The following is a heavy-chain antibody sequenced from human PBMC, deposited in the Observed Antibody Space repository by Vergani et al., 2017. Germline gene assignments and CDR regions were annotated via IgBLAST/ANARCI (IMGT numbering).Heavy chain of an antibody. J-gene: IGHJ6*03. D-gene: IGHD3-22*01. CDR3: ARVNNYESSGYDLGSWYMYV. V-gene: IGHV1-69*11. CDR2: IIPNLGTA. Sequence: QVQLVQSGAEVKKPGSSVKVSCKASGGTFSSYAISWVRQAPGQGLEWMGRIIPNLGTANYAQKFQGRVTITAYESASTTYMELSSLRPEDTAVYYCARVNNYESSGYDLGSWYMYVWGKGTTVTVSS. CDR1: GGTFSSYA.